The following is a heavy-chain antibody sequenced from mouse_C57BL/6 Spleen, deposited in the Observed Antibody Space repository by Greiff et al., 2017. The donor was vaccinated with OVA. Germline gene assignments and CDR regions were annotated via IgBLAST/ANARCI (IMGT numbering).Heavy chain of an antibody. CDR1: GYTFTSYW. Sequence: EVKLVESGTVLARPGASVKMSCKTSGYTFTSYWMHWVKQRPGQGLEWIGAIYPGNSDTSYNQKFKGKAKLTAVTSASTAYMELSSLTNEDSAVYYCTTYDYDDYFDYWGQGTTLTVSS. CDR3: TTYDYDDYFDY. J-gene: IGHJ2*01. D-gene: IGHD2-4*01. CDR2: IYPGNSDT. V-gene: IGHV1-5*01.